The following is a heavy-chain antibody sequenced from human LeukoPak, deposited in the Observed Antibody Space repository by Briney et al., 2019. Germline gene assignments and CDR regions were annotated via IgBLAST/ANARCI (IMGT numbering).Heavy chain of an antibody. J-gene: IGHJ6*02. CDR2: ISSSSSYM. V-gene: IGHV3-21*06. Sequence: GGSLRLSCSASGFTFSSYTMNWVRQAPGKGLEWVSSISSSSSYMYYADSVKGRFTISRDNAKNSLYLQMNSLRAEDTAVYYCARDRDVPAIGMDVWGQGTTVTVSS. CDR1: GFTFSSYT. CDR3: ARDRDVPAIGMDV.